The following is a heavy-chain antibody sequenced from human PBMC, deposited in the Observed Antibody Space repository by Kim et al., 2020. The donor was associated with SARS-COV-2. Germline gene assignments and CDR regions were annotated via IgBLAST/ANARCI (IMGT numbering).Heavy chain of an antibody. CDR3: ARGWLRLGDRYFDY. Sequence: ASVKVSCKASGYTFTGYYMHWVRQAPGQGLEWMGRINPNSGGTNYAQKFQGRVTMTRDTSISTAYMELSRLRSDDTAVYYCARGWLRLGDRYFDYWGQGTLVTVSS. V-gene: IGHV1-2*06. J-gene: IGHJ4*02. CDR1: GYTFTGYY. D-gene: IGHD5-12*01. CDR2: INPNSGGT.